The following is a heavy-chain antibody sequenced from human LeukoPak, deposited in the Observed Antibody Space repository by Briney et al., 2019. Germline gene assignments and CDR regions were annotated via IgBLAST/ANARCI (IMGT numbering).Heavy chain of an antibody. J-gene: IGHJ4*02. D-gene: IGHD2-8*01. V-gene: IGHV4-34*01. CDR1: GGSFSGYY. CDR3: ARREGVSPFDY. CDR2: INHSGST. Sequence: PSETLSLTCAVYGGSFSGYYWSWIRQPPGKGLEWIGEINHSGSTNYNPSLKSRVTISADTSKNQFSLKLSSVTAADTAVFYCARREGVSPFDYWGQGTLVTVSS.